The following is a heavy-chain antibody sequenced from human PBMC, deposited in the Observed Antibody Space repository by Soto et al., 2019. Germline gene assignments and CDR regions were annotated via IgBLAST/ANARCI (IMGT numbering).Heavy chain of an antibody. CDR3: AREYRDAYNYYTGMDV. V-gene: IGHV4-59*01. CDR1: GGSISSYY. J-gene: IGHJ6*02. Sequence: SETLSLTCTVSGGSISSYYWSWIRQRPGKGLEWSGYIYYSGSTNDNASLKSRGTISVDTSKNQFSLRLSSVTAADTAAYHCAREYRDAYNYYTGMDVWGQGTTITVS. CDR2: IYYSGST. D-gene: IGHD4-17*01.